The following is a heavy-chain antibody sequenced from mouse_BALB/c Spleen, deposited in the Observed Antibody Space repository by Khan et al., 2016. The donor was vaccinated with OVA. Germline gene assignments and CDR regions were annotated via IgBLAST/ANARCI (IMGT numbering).Heavy chain of an antibody. CDR1: GFTFNSYG. V-gene: IGHV5-17*02. CDR2: ISGDSNTI. CDR3: ATSYFYGYYLDY. J-gene: IGHJ2*01. Sequence: EVELVESGGGLVQPGGSRKLSCAASGFTFNSYGMHWVRQAPEKGLEWVAYISGDSNTIYYADTVKGRFTISRDNPKNTRFLQMTSLMSEDTAMYDWATSYFYGYYLDYWGPGTTLTVS. D-gene: IGHD1-1*01.